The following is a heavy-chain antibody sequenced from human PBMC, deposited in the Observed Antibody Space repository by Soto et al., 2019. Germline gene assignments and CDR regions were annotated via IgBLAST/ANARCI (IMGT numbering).Heavy chain of an antibody. CDR2: INPSGGST. D-gene: IGHD3-22*01. V-gene: IGHV1-46*01. CDR3: AREGTTMIVVDQSPTGNCDY. CDR1: GYTFTSYY. J-gene: IGHJ4*01. Sequence: ASVKVSCKASGYTFTSYYMHWVRQAPGQGLEWMGKINPSGGSTSYAQKFQGRVTMTRDTSTNTVYMELSSLRSEDTAVYYCAREGTTMIVVDQSPTGNCDYWGQ.